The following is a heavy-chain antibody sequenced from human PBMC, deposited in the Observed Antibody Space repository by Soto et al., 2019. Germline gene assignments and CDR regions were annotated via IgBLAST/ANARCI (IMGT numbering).Heavy chain of an antibody. CDR1: GYTIREIA. V-gene: IGHV1-24*01. CDR3: ATDTGRGY. J-gene: IGHJ4*02. Sequence: QVQLVQSGTEVKKPGASVKVSCKVSGYTIREIAMHWVRQAPGKGFEWMGGFDPEEGETIYAQKLQGRVTMTEDRSTDTAYMELSSLKSDDTAVYFCATDTGRGYWGQGTLITVS. CDR2: FDPEEGET. D-gene: IGHD4-17*01.